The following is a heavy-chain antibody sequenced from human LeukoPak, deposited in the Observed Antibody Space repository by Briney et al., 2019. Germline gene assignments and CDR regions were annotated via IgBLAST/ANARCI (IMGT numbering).Heavy chain of an antibody. CDR2: ISRSSSTI. V-gene: IGHV3-48*04. CDR1: GFTFRSYS. D-gene: IGHD3-22*01. J-gene: IGHJ4*02. CDR3: ASSHSDTSGYYYGVFDY. Sequence: GGSLRLSCAASGFTFRSYSMNWVRQAPGKGLEWVSYISRSSSTIYYADSVKGRFTISRDDAKNSLYLQMNSLRAEDTAVYYCASSHSDTSGYYYGVFDYWGQGTLVTVS.